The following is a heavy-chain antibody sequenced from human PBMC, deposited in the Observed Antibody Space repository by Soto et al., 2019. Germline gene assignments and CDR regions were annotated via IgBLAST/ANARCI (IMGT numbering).Heavy chain of an antibody. V-gene: IGHV3-73*02. CDR2: IPSKTNTYAT. J-gene: IGHJ4*02. CDR3: TRQHLDVPVASAIDY. D-gene: IGHD6-19*01. CDR1: GFTFSGST. Sequence: EVQLVESGGGLVQPGGSLKLSCAASGFTFSGSTIHLVRQTSGKGLEWVGRIPSKTNTYATAYAASVKGRFTIPRDDSKNTAYLQMNSLKTEDTAVYYCTRQHLDVPVASAIDYWGQGTLVTVSS.